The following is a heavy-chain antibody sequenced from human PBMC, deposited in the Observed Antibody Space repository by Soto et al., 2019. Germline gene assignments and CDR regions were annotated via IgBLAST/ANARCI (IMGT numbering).Heavy chain of an antibody. V-gene: IGHV3-7*01. D-gene: IGHD2-2*02. J-gene: IGHJ4*02. CDR1: GFTFSSYW. CDR2: IKQGGSEK. CDR3: ARGSRYCSSTSCYTFDY. Sequence: HPGGSLRLSCAASGFTFSSYWMSWVRQAPGKGLEWVANIKQGGSEKYYVDSVKGRFTISRDNAKNSLYLQMNSLRAEDTAVYYCARGSRYCSSTSCYTFDYWGQGTLVTVSS.